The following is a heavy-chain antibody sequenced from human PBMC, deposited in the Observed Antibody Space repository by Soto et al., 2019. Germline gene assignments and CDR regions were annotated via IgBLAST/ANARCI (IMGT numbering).Heavy chain of an antibody. J-gene: IGHJ4*02. Sequence: ESGGGVVQPGRSLRLSCAASGFTFSSYGMHWVRQAPGKGLEWVAVIWYDGSNKYYADSVKGRFTISRDNSKNTLYLQMNSLRAEDTAVYYCARDGSYGEIDYWGQGTLVTVSS. CDR3: ARDGSYGEIDY. CDR2: IWYDGSNK. CDR1: GFTFSSYG. D-gene: IGHD3-10*01. V-gene: IGHV3-33*01.